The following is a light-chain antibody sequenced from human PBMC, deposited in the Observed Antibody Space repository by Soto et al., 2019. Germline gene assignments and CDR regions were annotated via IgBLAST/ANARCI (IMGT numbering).Light chain of an antibody. V-gene: IGLV1-51*01. Sequence: QSVLTQPPSVSAAPGQKVTISCSGSFSNIGKNYVSWYQRLPGTAPKLLIYDNNERSSGIPDRFSGSKSGTSATLGIAGLQTGDEADYYCGTWDTSLSVVVFGGGTKVTVL. CDR1: FSNIGKNY. J-gene: IGLJ2*01. CDR2: DNN. CDR3: GTWDTSLSVVV.